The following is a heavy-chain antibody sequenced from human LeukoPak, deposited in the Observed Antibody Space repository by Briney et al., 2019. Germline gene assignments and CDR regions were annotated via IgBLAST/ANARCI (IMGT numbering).Heavy chain of an antibody. CDR2: ISSSSSYI. CDR1: GFTFSSYS. D-gene: IGHD6-13*01. J-gene: IGHJ6*03. CDR3: ARETIAAAGSFHYYMDV. V-gene: IGHV3-21*01. Sequence: PGGSLRLSCAASGFTFSSYSMNWVRQAPGKGLEWVSSISSSSSYIYCADSVKGRFTISRDNAKNSLYLQMNSLRAEDTAVYYCARETIAAAGSFHYYMDVWGKGTTVTVSS.